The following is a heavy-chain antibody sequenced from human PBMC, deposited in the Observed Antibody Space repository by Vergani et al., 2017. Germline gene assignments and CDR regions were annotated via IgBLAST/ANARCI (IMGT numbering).Heavy chain of an antibody. V-gene: IGHV3-66*04. CDR2: IYSGGST. Sequence: EVQLVESGGGLVQPGGSLRLSCAASGFTFSSYEMNWVRQAPGKGLEWVSVIYSGGSTYYADSVKGRFTISRDNSKNTLYLQMNSLRAEDTAVYYCAGQKGVYAPPNYWGQGTLVTVSS. D-gene: IGHD5/OR15-5a*01. CDR1: GFTFSSYE. CDR3: AGQKGVYAPPNY. J-gene: IGHJ4*02.